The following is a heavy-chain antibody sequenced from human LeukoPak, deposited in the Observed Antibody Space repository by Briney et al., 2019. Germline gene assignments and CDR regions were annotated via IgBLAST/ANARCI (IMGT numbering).Heavy chain of an antibody. CDR2: IYYSGST. D-gene: IGHD2-15*01. CDR3: AHYCSGGSCYSSRGAFDI. Sequence: SETLSLPCTVSGGPISISSYHGGWIRQPPGKGLERIGSIYYSGSTYYNPSLKRRVTISGDTSKNQFSLKLSSVTAADTAVYYCAHYCSGGSCYSSRGAFDIWGQGTMVTVSS. V-gene: IGHV4-39*01. CDR1: GGPISISSYH. J-gene: IGHJ3*02.